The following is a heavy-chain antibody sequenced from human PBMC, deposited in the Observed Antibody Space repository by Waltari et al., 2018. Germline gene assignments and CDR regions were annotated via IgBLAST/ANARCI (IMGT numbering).Heavy chain of an antibody. D-gene: IGHD2-21*02. Sequence: EVQLVESGGDLVQPGGSLRLSCAASGFTFSRSWMTWVGQAPGKGLEWVGNIKQNGSEKWYADSVRGRFTISRDNAMNSLYLQMNSLRVEDTAVYYCARDLVATPPWGQGTLVTVSS. CDR2: IKQNGSEK. V-gene: IGHV3-7*01. J-gene: IGHJ5*02. CDR1: GFTFSRSW. CDR3: ARDLVATPP.